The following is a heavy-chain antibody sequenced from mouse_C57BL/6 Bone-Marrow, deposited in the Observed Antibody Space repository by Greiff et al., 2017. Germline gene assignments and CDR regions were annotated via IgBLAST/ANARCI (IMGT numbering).Heavy chain of an antibody. CDR2: IYPGDGDT. V-gene: IGHV1-82*01. D-gene: IGHD2-4*01. J-gene: IGHJ2*01. Sequence: VQLQQSGPELVKPGASVKISCKASGYAFSSSWMNWVKQRPGKGLEWIGRIYPGDGDTNYNGKFKGKATLTADKSSSTAYMQLSSLTSEDSAVYFCANDYDTDYWGQGTTLTVSS. CDR3: ANDYDTDY. CDR1: GYAFSSSW.